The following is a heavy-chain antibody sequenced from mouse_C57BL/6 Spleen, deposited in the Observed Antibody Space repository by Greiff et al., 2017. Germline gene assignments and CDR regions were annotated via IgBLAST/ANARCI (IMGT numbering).Heavy chain of an antibody. CDR2: INPSTGGT. CDR3: ARGQPRSGFDY. D-gene: IGHD6-1*01. Sequence: EVQLQQSGPELVKPGASVKISCKASGYSFTGYYMNWVKQSPEKSLEWIGEINPSTGGTTYNQKFKAKATLTVDKSSSTAYMQLKSLTSEDSAVYYCARGQPRSGFDYWGQGTTLTVSS. CDR1: GYSFTGYY. J-gene: IGHJ2*01. V-gene: IGHV1-42*01.